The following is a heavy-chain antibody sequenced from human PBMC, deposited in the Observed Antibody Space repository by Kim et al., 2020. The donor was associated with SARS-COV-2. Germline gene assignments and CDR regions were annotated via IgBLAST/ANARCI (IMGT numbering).Heavy chain of an antibody. CDR2: INPSGGST. J-gene: IGHJ4*02. CDR1: GYTFTSYY. Sequence: ASVKVSCKASGYTFTSYYMHWVRQAPGQGLEWMGIINPSGGSTSYAQKFQGRVTMTRDTSTSTVYMELSSLRSEDTAVYYCARPRVGATTEYYFDYWGQGTLVTVSS. CDR3: ARPRVGATTEYYFDY. V-gene: IGHV1-46*01. D-gene: IGHD1-26*01.